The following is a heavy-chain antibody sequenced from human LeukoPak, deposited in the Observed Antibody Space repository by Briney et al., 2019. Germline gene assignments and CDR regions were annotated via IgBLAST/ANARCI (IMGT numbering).Heavy chain of an antibody. CDR2: ISSDGSIT. J-gene: IGHJ4*02. D-gene: IGHD2-2*01. V-gene: IGHV3-74*01. Sequence: GGSLRLSCAASGFTFSTYWMHWVRQAPGKGLVWVSRISSDGSITSYADSVKGRFTISRDNAKNTLYLQMNSLRAEDTAVYYCAKVDIVVVPAAKKDYWGQGTLVTVSS. CDR3: AKVDIVVVPAAKKDY. CDR1: GFTFSTYW.